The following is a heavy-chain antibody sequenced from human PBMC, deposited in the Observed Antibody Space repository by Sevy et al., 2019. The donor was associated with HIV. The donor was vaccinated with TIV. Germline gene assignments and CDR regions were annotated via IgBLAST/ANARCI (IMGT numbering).Heavy chain of an antibody. Sequence: GGSLRLSCAVSGLNFNDDWMNWVRQAPRKGLEWLGRIKSVSDGGATEYSVAVKGRFIISRDDSKNTVSLQMDSLKTDDTAVYYCTTGQFVGITWGHGTQVTVS. CDR3: TTGQFVGIT. D-gene: IGHD3-10*01. J-gene: IGHJ4*01. CDR2: IKSVSDGGAT. CDR1: GLNFNDDW. V-gene: IGHV3-15*01.